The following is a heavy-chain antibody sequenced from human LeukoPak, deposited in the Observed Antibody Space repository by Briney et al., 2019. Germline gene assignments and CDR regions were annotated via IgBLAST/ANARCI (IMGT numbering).Heavy chain of an antibody. CDR1: GFTFTDAW. Sequence: GSLRLSCAASGFTFTDAWMNWVRQAPGKGLEWIGEINHSGSTNYNPSLKSRVTISVDTSKNQFSLKLSSVTAADTAVYYCARGTVTTTYWYFDLWGRGTLVTVSS. J-gene: IGHJ2*01. V-gene: IGHV4-34*01. CDR3: ARGTVTTTYWYFDL. CDR2: INHSGST. D-gene: IGHD4-17*01.